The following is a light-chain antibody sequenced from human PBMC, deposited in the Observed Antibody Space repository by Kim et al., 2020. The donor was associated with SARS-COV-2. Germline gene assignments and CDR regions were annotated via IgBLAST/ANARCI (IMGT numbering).Light chain of an antibody. Sequence: PGESATHSGRASHSISISVAGNQQTPCQAPRLLIYDAAVRAAGIPDKFSDSGSGSDFTLTIGSLAPEECAIYYCQQRGSCPPALTFGGATKVDIK. V-gene: IGKV3-11*01. CDR2: DAA. J-gene: IGKJ4*01. CDR1: HSISIS. CDR3: QQRGSCPPALT.